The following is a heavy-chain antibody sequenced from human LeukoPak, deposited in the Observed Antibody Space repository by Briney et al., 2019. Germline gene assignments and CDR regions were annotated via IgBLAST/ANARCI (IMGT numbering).Heavy chain of an antibody. CDR3: ARVSLLALWY. CDR2: ISSSGTTI. Sequence: GGSLRLSCVASGFTFSSFEMNWVRQAPGKGLEWVSYISSSGTTIYYADSVKGRFAVSRDNAKNSLYLQMNSLRAEDTAVYYCARVSLLALWYWGQGTVVTVSS. D-gene: IGHD2-15*01. CDR1: GFTFSSFE. V-gene: IGHV3-48*03. J-gene: IGHJ4*02.